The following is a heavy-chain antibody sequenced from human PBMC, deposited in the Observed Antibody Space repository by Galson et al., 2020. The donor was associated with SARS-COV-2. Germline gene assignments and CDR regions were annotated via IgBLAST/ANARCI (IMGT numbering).Heavy chain of an antibody. V-gene: IGHV4-31*11. CDR3: ARYKSLKTMTIFGVPTPGTFDI. D-gene: IGHD3-3*01. J-gene: IGHJ3*02. CDR2: IYYTGST. CDR1: GGAVRSGGNY. Sequence: PSETLSLTCAVSGGAVRSGGNYWSWIRQHPGKGLEWIGYIYYTGSTFYNPSLKSRVTISVDTSKNQFSLRLSSVTAADTAVYFCARYKSLKTMTIFGVPTPGTFDIWGQGTMVTVSS.